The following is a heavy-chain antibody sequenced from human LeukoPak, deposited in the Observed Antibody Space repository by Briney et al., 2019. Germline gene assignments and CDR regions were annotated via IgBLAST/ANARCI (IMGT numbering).Heavy chain of an antibody. D-gene: IGHD5-18*01. CDR3: ARDRYGTGDFDY. Sequence: PGGSLRLSCVASGFTFNNYAMSWVRQAPGKGLEWVSVIYTGVTTYYTDSVKGRFTISRDNSKNTLYLQMNSLRAEDTAVYYCARDRYGTGDFDYWGQGTLVTVSS. CDR1: GFTFNNYA. CDR2: IYTGVTT. V-gene: IGHV3-53*01. J-gene: IGHJ4*02.